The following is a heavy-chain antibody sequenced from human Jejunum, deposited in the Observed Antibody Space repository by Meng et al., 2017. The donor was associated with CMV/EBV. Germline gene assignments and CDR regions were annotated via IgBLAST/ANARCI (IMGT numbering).Heavy chain of an antibody. J-gene: IGHJ4*02. D-gene: IGHD3-3*01. CDR1: GFTFSTSA. CDR2: ISSNGDRT. Sequence: CAASGFTFSTSAMHWVRQAPGKGLEYVSAISSNGDRTYCTDSVKGRFTISRDNAKNTLYLQMGSLRTEDTAVYYCASWNGHYNGYWGQGTLVTVSS. V-gene: IGHV3-64*02. CDR3: ASWNGHYNGY.